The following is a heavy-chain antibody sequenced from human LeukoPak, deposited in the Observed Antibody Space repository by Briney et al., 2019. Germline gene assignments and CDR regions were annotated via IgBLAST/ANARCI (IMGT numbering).Heavy chain of an antibody. J-gene: IGHJ4*02. CDR3: ARAEGLAFDY. CDR2: IYYSGST. CDR1: GGSISSSSYY. V-gene: IGHV4-39*07. Sequence: SETLSLTCTVSGGSISSSSYYWGWIRQPPGKGLEWIGSIYYSGSTNYNPSLKSRVTISVDTSKNQFSLRLSSVTAADTAVYYCARAEGLAFDYWGQGTLVTVSS.